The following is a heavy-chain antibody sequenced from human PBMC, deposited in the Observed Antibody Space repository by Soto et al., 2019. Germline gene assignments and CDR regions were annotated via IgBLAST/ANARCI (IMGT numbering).Heavy chain of an antibody. V-gene: IGHV4-30-4*01. J-gene: IGHJ5*02. D-gene: IGHD2-2*01. Sequence: KPSETLSLTCTVSGGSISSGDYYWSWIRQPPGKGLEWIGYIYYSGSTYYNPSLKSRVTISVDTSKNQFSLKLSSVTAADTAVYYCARGVVVPALPSGNWFDPWGQGTLVTVSS. CDR1: GGSISSGDYY. CDR3: ARGVVVPALPSGNWFDP. CDR2: IYYSGST.